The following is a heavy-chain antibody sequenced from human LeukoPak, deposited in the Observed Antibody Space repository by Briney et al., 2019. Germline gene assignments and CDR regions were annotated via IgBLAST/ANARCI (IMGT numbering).Heavy chain of an antibody. CDR3: ARGKRRDSFKNTFDI. J-gene: IGHJ3*02. CDR2: IHQSVGT. D-gene: IGHD3-22*01. V-gene: IGHV4-34*01. Sequence: PSETLSLTCAVDGGSFSIYYWSWIRQPPGEGLAWIGEIHQSVGTNYNPSLKSRVTISVDTSKNQFSLHPSSVTAADTAVYYCARGKRRDSFKNTFDIWGQGTMVTASS. CDR1: GGSFSIYY.